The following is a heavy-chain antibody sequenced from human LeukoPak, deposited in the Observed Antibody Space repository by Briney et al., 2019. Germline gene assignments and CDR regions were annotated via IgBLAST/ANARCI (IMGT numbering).Heavy chain of an antibody. D-gene: IGHD1-26*01. J-gene: IGHJ4*02. CDR1: GGSIFSTSFY. CDR3: ARRSDSGSDDGEDYFDS. V-gene: IGHV4-39*01. CDR2: VHYDGTT. Sequence: SETLSLTCTVSGGSIFSTSFYWGWIRQPPGKGLEWIGSVHYDGTTYHNPSLKSRITISVDTSNSQFSLRLTSVTAADTAVYFCARRSDSGSDDGEDYFDSWGQGTLVTVSS.